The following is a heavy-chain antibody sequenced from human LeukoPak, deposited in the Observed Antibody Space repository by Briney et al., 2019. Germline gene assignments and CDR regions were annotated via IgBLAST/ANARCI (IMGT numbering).Heavy chain of an antibody. CDR2: IYYSGST. D-gene: IGHD3-3*01. Sequence: SETLSLTCTVSGGSISSYYWSWIRQPPGKGLEWIGHIYYSGSTNYNPSLKSRVTISVDTSKNQFSLKLSSVTAADTAVYYCARGSITIFGVVIDGYFDYWGQGTLVTVSS. CDR1: GGSISSYY. V-gene: IGHV4-59*01. CDR3: ARGSITIFGVVIDGYFDY. J-gene: IGHJ4*02.